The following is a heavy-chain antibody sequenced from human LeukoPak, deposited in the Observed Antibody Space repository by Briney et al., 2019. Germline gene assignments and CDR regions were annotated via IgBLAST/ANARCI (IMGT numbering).Heavy chain of an antibody. D-gene: IGHD4-17*01. V-gene: IGHV4-34*01. Sequence: SETLSLTCAVYGGSFSGYYWSWIRQPPGKGLEWIGEINHSGSTNYNPSLKSRVTISVDTSKNQFSLKLSSVTAADTAVYYCARLRRTTVTTRAFDIWGQGTMVTVSS. CDR3: ARLRRTTVTTRAFDI. J-gene: IGHJ3*02. CDR2: INHSGST. CDR1: GGSFSGYY.